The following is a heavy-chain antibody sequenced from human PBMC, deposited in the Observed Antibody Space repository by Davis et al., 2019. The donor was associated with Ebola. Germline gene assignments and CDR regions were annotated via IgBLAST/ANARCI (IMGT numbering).Heavy chain of an antibody. Sequence: AASVKVSCKASGYTFSNYFVQWVRQAPGQGLEWMGIINPSVASTSYGQQFQGRITMTGDTSTGTVYMELSGLRYEDTAVYYCARVRSSGWYNWFDPWGQGTLVTVSS. CDR2: INPSVAST. D-gene: IGHD6-19*01. CDR3: ARVRSSGWYNWFDP. J-gene: IGHJ5*02. CDR1: GYTFSNYF. V-gene: IGHV1-46*01.